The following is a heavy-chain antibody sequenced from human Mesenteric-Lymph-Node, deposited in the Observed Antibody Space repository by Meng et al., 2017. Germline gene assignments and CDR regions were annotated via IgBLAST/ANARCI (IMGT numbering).Heavy chain of an antibody. CDR3: ARRAKVKNWFDP. CDR2: IYYSGST. Sequence: SETLSLTCTVSGGSISSYYWSWIRQPPGKGLEWIGYIYYSGSTNYNPSLKSRVTISVDTSKNQFSLKLSSVTAADTAVYYCARRAKVKNWFDPWGQGTLVTVSS. J-gene: IGHJ5*02. V-gene: IGHV4-59*12. D-gene: IGHD3-10*01. CDR1: GGSISSYY.